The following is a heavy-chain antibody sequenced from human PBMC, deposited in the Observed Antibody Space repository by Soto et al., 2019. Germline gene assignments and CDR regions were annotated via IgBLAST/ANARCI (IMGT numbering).Heavy chain of an antibody. CDR3: ARVKYDILTGYPDNWFDP. Sequence: ASVKVSCKASGYTFTSYDINWVRQATGQGLEWMGWMNPNSGNTGYAQKFQGRVTMTRNTSISTAYMELSSLRSEDTAVYYCARVKYDILTGYPDNWFDPWGQGTLGTFSS. CDR1: GYTFTSYD. D-gene: IGHD3-9*01. V-gene: IGHV1-8*01. J-gene: IGHJ5*02. CDR2: MNPNSGNT.